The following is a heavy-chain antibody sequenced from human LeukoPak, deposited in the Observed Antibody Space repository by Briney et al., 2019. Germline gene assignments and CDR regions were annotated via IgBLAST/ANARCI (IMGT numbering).Heavy chain of an antibody. Sequence: SETLSLTCTASGGSISSYYWSWIRQPAGKGLEWIGRIYTSGSTNYNPSLKSRVTMSVDTSKNQFSLKLSSVTAADTAVYYCARGTVTTGGNWFDPWGQGTLVTVSS. V-gene: IGHV4-4*07. J-gene: IGHJ5*02. CDR3: ARGTVTTGGNWFDP. CDR2: IYTSGST. D-gene: IGHD4-17*01. CDR1: GGSISSYY.